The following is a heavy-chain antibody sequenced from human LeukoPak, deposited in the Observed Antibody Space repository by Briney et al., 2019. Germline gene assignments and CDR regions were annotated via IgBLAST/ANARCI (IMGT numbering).Heavy chain of an antibody. CDR2: ISGSGGST. J-gene: IGHJ4*02. CDR3: AKDLTTVTTGDY. V-gene: IGHV3-23*01. Sequence: GGSLRLSCAASGFTFSNFAMSWVRQAPGKGLERVSSISGSGGSTYYADSVKGRFTISRDNSKNTLYLHMNSLRAEDTAVYYCAKDLTTVTTGDYWGQGTLVTVSS. D-gene: IGHD4-17*01. CDR1: GFTFSNFA.